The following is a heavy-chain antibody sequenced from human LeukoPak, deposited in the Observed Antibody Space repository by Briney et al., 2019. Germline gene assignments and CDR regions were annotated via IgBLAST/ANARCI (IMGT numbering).Heavy chain of an antibody. J-gene: IGHJ3*02. D-gene: IGHD6-19*01. V-gene: IGHV4-59*08. Sequence: PSETLSLTCTVSGGSISNYYWSWIRQPPGKGLEWIGYICCSGSTNYNPSLKSRVTMSLDTSKSQFSLKLSSVTAADTAVYYCARYWLTDPFDIWGQGTMVTVSS. CDR2: ICCSGST. CDR1: GGSISNYY. CDR3: ARYWLTDPFDI.